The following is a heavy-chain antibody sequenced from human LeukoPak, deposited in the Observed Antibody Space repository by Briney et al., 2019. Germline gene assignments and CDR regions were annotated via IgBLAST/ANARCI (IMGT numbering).Heavy chain of an antibody. V-gene: IGHV3-66*02. CDR3: ARADFVKWWFDP. Sequence: GGSLRLSCAASGFTVSSNYMSWVRQAPGKGLEWVSVIYSGGSTYYADSAKGRFTISRDNSKNTLYLQMNSLRAEDTAVYYCARADFVKWWFDPWGQGTLVTVSS. CDR1: GFTVSSNY. J-gene: IGHJ5*02. D-gene: IGHD1-26*01. CDR2: IYSGGST.